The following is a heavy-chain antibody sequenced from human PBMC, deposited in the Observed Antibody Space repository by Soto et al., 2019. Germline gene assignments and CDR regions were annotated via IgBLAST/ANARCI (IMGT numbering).Heavy chain of an antibody. D-gene: IGHD3-3*01. CDR3: ARDRILTIFGVFIMEAWFDP. CDR1: GYTFTSYG. J-gene: IGHJ5*02. Sequence: GASVKVSCKASGYTFTSYGISWVRQAPGQGLEWMGWISAYNGNTNYAQKLQGRVTMTTDTSTSTAYMELRSLRSDDTAVYYCARDRILTIFGVFIMEAWFDPWGQGTLVTVSS. CDR2: ISAYNGNT. V-gene: IGHV1-18*01.